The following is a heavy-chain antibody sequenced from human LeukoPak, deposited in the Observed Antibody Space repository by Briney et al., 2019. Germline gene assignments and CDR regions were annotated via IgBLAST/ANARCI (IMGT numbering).Heavy chain of an antibody. CDR2: ISYDGSNK. V-gene: IGHV3-30*04. J-gene: IGHJ6*03. CDR1: GFTFSSYA. D-gene: IGHD2-15*01. Sequence: TGGSLRLSCVVSGFTFSSYAVHWVRQAPGKGLEWVAVISYDGSNKYYADSVKGRFTISRDNSKNTLYLQMNSLRAEDTAVYYCARDMAGYCSGGSCYYYYMDVWGKGTTVTVSS. CDR3: ARDMAGYCSGGSCYYYYMDV.